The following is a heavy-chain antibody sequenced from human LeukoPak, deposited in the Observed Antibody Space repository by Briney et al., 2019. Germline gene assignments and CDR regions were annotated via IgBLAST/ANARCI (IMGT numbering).Heavy chain of an antibody. CDR2: IYSGGST. V-gene: IGHV3-66*01. Sequence: GGSLRLSCAASGFTVSSNYMSWVRQAPGKGLEWVSVIYSGGSTYYADSVKGRFTISRDNSKNTLYLQMNSLRAEDTAVYYCARDYPTMTTVTPWVDYWGQGTLVTVSS. CDR1: GFTVSSNY. D-gene: IGHD4-17*01. J-gene: IGHJ4*02. CDR3: ARDYPTMTTVTPWVDY.